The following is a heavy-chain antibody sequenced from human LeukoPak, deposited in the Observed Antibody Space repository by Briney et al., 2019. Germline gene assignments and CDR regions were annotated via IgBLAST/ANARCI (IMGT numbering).Heavy chain of an antibody. CDR2: IYYNGNT. CDR1: GGSISHYY. D-gene: IGHD6-13*01. V-gene: IGHV4-59*12. J-gene: IGHJ4*02. Sequence: SETLSLTCTVSGGSISHYYWSWIRQPPGKGLEWIGYIYYNGNTYYNPSLRSRVTMSVDTSKNQFSLKLNSVTAADTAVYYCARDAGAAAAFYYFDFWGQGTLVTVSS. CDR3: ARDAGAAAAFYYFDF.